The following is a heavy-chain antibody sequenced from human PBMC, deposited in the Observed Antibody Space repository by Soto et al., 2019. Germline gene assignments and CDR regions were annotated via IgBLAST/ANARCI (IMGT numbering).Heavy chain of an antibody. D-gene: IGHD3-22*01. CDR2: IDSDGIST. CDR3: ASHPTYYYDSSAYS. V-gene: IGHV3-74*01. Sequence: GGSLRLSCGASGFTFSSCWMHWVRQAPGKGLVWVSRIDSDGISTNYADSVKGRFTISRDNAKNMLYLQMNSLRAEDTAVYYCASHPTYYYDSSAYSWGQGTLVTVSS. CDR1: GFTFSSCW. J-gene: IGHJ4*02.